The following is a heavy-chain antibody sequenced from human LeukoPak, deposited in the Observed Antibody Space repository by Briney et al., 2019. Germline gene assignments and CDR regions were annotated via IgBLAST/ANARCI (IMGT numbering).Heavy chain of an antibody. Sequence: ASVNVSYKVSGYTLTELSMHWVRQAPGKGLEWMGGFDPEDGETIYAQKFQGRVTMTEDTSTDTAYMELSSLRSEDTAVYYCATDWDSAFDIWGQGTMVTVSS. CDR2: FDPEDGET. D-gene: IGHD1-26*01. V-gene: IGHV1-24*01. CDR1: GYTLTELS. J-gene: IGHJ3*02. CDR3: ATDWDSAFDI.